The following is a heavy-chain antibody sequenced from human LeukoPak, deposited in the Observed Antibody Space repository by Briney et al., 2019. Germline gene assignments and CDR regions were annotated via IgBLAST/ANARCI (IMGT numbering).Heavy chain of an antibody. CDR1: GFTVSNNY. V-gene: IGHV3-53*01. CDR3: ASAYYYDSSGYYVGGLDY. D-gene: IGHD3-22*01. J-gene: IGHJ4*02. CDR2: IYSRGST. Sequence: PGGSLRLSCAASGFTVSNNYMRWVRQAPGKGLEWVSSIYSRGSTSYVDSVKGRFTISRDNAKNSLYLQMNSLRAEDTAVYYCASAYYYDSSGYYVGGLDYWGQGTLVTVSS.